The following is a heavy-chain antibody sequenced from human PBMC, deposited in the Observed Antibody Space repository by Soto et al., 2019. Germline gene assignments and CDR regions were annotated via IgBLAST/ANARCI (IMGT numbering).Heavy chain of an antibody. CDR2: ISGSGGTI. J-gene: IGHJ4*02. CDR1: GFTFSSYE. D-gene: IGHD2-21*02. CDR3: ARAPVVVTAVPAGFFDF. Sequence: EVQLVESGGGLVQPGGSLRLSCAASGFTFSSYEMNWVRQAPGKGLEWVAYISGSGGTIYYADSVKGRFTISRDNAKNSLYLQLNSLRAEDPAVYYCARAPVVVTAVPAGFFDFWGQGALVTVSS. V-gene: IGHV3-48*03.